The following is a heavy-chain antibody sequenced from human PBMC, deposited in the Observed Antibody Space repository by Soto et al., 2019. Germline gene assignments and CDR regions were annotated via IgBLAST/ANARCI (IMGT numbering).Heavy chain of an antibody. D-gene: IGHD3-10*01. CDR2: ISWNSGNI. V-gene: IGHV3-9*01. J-gene: IGHJ4*02. CDR3: TRGGGTFDL. CDR1: GFTFHNYA. Sequence: GGSLRLSCAASGFTFHNYAMHWVRQAPGKGLEWVAGISWNSGNIDFGDSVKGRFTISRDNAKNSLYLQMNSLRGEDTAVYYCTRGGGTFDLWGQGTLVTVSS.